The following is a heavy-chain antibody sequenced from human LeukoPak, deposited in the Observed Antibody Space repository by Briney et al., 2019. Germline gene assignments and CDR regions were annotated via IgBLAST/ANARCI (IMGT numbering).Heavy chain of an antibody. CDR2: INPNSGGT. V-gene: IGHV1-2*06. Sequence: EASVKVPCKASGYTFTGYYMNWVRQAPGQGLEWMGRINPNSGGTKYVQKFQGRVTMTRDTSISTAYMELSRLRSDDTAVYYCARDPPASDYFDYWGQGIVVTVSS. CDR1: GYTFTGYY. J-gene: IGHJ4*02. CDR3: ARDPPASDYFDY.